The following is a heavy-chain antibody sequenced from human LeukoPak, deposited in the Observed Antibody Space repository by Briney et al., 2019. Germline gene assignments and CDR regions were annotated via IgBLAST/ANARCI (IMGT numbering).Heavy chain of an antibody. CDR2: IYYDGST. CDR3: AREGSTSSRPFDY. CDR1: GGSISSSSDY. Sequence: KASETLSLTCTVSGGSISSSSDYWGWIRQLPGKGLEWIGSIYYDGSTYYNPSLKSRVTISVDTSKNQFSLQLSSVTAADTAVYYCAREGSTSSRPFDYWGQGTLVTVSS. J-gene: IGHJ4*02. D-gene: IGHD6-6*01. V-gene: IGHV4-39*07.